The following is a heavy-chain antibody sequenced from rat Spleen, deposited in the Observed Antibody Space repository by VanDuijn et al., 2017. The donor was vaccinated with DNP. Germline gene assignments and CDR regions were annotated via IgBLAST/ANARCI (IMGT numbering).Heavy chain of an antibody. CDR1: GFIFSDHN. CDR3: AGRPPPTRGPFDY. J-gene: IGHJ2*01. D-gene: IGHD1-4*01. Sequence: EVQLVESGGGLVQPGRSLILSCTASGFIFSDHNMAWVRQAPKKGLAWVATISYDGSSTYYRDSVKGRFIISRNNAKSTLYLQMDSLRSDDTATYYCAGRPPPTRGPFDYWGQGVMVTVSS. CDR2: ISYDGSST. V-gene: IGHV5-7*01.